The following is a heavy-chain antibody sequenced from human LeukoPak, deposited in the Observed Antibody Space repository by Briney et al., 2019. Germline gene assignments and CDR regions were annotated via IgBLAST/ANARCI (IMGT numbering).Heavy chain of an antibody. CDR3: ARRAGDYSHPYDY. CDR1: EFTFNNYW. CDR2: IYSGGNT. Sequence: PGGSLRLSCAASEFTFNNYWMSWVRQAPGKGLEWVSFIYSGGNTYYADSVKGRFTVSRDNSKNTVHLQMNSLRAEDTAMYYCARRAGDYSHPYDYWGQGTLVTVSS. D-gene: IGHD3-22*01. V-gene: IGHV3-53*01. J-gene: IGHJ4*02.